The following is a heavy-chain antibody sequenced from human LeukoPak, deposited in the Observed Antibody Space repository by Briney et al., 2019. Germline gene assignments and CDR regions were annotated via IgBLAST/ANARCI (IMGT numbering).Heavy chain of an antibody. CDR2: MNPNRGNT. CDR1: GYTFTRYD. V-gene: IGHV1-8*01. D-gene: IGHD1-26*01. CDR3: ARVSRRSGSYYGWFDP. Sequence: GSSVKVSCKASGYTFTRYDINGVRQATGQGREGMGWMNPNRGNTGYAQKFQGRVTMTRNTSISTAYMELSSLRSEDTAVYYCARVSRRSGSYYGWFDPWGQGTLVTVSS. J-gene: IGHJ5*02.